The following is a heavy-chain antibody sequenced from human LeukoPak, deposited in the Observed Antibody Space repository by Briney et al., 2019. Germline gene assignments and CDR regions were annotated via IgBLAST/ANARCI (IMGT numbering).Heavy chain of an antibody. J-gene: IGHJ4*02. CDR3: ARDLRYYDSSGPNVDY. V-gene: IGHV3-66*02. CDR2: IYSGGST. Sequence: QSGGSLRLSCAASGFTVSSNYMSWVRQAPGKGLEWVSVIYSGGSTYYADSVKRRFTISRDNSKNTLYLQMNSLRAEDTAVYYCARDLRYYDSSGPNVDYWGQGTLVTVSS. CDR1: GFTVSSNY. D-gene: IGHD3-22*01.